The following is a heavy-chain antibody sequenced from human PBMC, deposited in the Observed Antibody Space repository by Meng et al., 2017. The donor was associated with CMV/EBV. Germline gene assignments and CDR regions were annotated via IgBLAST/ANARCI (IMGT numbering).Heavy chain of an antibody. Sequence: GESLKISCAASEFTFSSYTMSWVRQAPGKGLEWVSSITPNSSYILYADSMKGRVTISRDNAKDSLYLQMNSLRAKDTAVYYCARIGLYPGRMYQLNAFDIWGQGTMVTVSS. CDR1: EFTFSSYT. CDR2: ITPNSSYI. D-gene: IGHD2-2*01. CDR3: ARIGLYPGRMYQLNAFDI. V-gene: IGHV3-21*06. J-gene: IGHJ3*02.